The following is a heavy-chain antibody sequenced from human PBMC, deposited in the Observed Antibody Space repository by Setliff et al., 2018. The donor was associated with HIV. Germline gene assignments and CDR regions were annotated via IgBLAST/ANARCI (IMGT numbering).Heavy chain of an antibody. D-gene: IGHD3-10*01. CDR3: ATGIKWLAP. V-gene: IGHV3-21*04. CDR1: GFTFSSYS. J-gene: IGHJ5*02. CDR2: INSDSKYI. Sequence: PGGSLRLSCAASGFTFSSYSMTWVRQAPGKGLEWVASINSDSKYISYADSVRGRFTISRDNAKNSLYLQMYSLRTEDTAVYYCATGIKWLAPWGQGTPVTVSS.